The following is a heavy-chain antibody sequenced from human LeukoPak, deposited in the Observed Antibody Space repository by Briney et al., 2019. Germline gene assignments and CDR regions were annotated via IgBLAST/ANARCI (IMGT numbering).Heavy chain of an antibody. J-gene: IGHJ4*02. Sequence: GGSLRPSCVASGFTFSLYGMHWVRQAPGKGLEWVAVISYDGSNKYYGDSVKGRFTIASDNSKDTLFLQMNSLRGDDTALYYCEKGHATEAQYSSGWYDDFDSWGQGALVTVSS. D-gene: IGHD6-19*01. V-gene: IGHV3-30*18. CDR1: GFTFSLYG. CDR3: EKGHATEAQYSSGWYDDFDS. CDR2: ISYDGSNK.